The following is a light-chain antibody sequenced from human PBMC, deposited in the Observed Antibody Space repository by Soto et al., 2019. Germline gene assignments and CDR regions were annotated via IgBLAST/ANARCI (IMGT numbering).Light chain of an antibody. CDR2: AAS. Sequence: DIQMTQSPSSLSASVGDRVTITCRASQVISNFLAWYQQKPGKVPEFLIYAASTLQSGVTSRFSGSESGPDFTLTISSLQPEDVATYYCQKYNTALLTFGPGTKVNIK. V-gene: IGKV1-27*01. CDR1: QVISNF. CDR3: QKYNTALLT. J-gene: IGKJ3*01.